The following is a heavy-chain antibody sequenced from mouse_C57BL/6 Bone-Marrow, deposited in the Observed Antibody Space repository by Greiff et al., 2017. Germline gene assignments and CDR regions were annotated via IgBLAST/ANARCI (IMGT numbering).Heavy chain of an antibody. CDR2: IYPGDGDT. V-gene: IGHV1-80*01. CDR1: GYAFSSYW. J-gene: IGHJ2*01. Sequence: QVQLQQSGAELVKPGASVKISCKASGYAFSSYWMNWVKQRPGKGLEWIGQIYPGDGDTNYNGKFKGKATLTADKSSSTAYMPLSSLTSEDSAVYFCARRGDYGNFFPFWGQGTTLTVSS. D-gene: IGHD2-1*01. CDR3: ARRGDYGNFFPF.